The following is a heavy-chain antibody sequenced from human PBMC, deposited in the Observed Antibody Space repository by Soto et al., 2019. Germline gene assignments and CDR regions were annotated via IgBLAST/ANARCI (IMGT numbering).Heavy chain of an antibody. J-gene: IGHJ4*02. CDR3: ARGRQAVGLEF. V-gene: IGHV4-4*07. D-gene: IGHD1-26*01. CDR1: DGSISSDY. CDR2: VYIGGET. Sequence: SETLSLTCIVSDGSISSDYWTWIRQPAGKGLEWLGRVYIGGETNYNPSLKSRLTMSLDTSKRQFSLWLSSATAADTAVYYCARGRQAVGLEFWGLGTLVTVSS.